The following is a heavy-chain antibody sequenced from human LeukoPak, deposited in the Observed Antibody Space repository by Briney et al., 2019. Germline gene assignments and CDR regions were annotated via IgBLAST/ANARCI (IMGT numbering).Heavy chain of an antibody. CDR1: GFTFSNYA. CDR3: ARRGHDYGDSEWFDP. V-gene: IGHV3-30*04. Sequence: GGSLRLSCAASGFTFSNYAMHWVRQAPGKRLEWVAFISYDGSSKYYADSVKGRFTISRDNSKNMMYLQMSSLRAEDTAVYYCARRGHDYGDSEWFDPWGQGTLVTVSS. CDR2: ISYDGSSK. D-gene: IGHD4-17*01. J-gene: IGHJ5*02.